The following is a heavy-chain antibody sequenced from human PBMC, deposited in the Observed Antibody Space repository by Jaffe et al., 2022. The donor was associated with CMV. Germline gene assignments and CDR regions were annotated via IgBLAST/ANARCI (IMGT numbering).Heavy chain of an antibody. J-gene: IGHJ5*02. D-gene: IGHD1-26*01. CDR1: GFTFSSYG. V-gene: IGHV3-30*18. CDR3: AKVVGATTQSHNWFDP. Sequence: QVQLVESGGGVVQPGRSLRLSCAASGFTFSSYGMHWVRQAPGKGLEWVAVISYDGSNKYYADSVKGRFTISRDNSKNTLYLQMNSLRAEDTAVYYCAKVVGATTQSHNWFDPWGQGTLVTVSS. CDR2: ISYDGSNK.